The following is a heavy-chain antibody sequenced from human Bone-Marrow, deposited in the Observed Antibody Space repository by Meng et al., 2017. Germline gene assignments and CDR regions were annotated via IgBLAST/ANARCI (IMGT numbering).Heavy chain of an antibody. J-gene: IGHJ4*02. Sequence: ASVKVSCKASGYTFTSYGISWVRQAPGQGLEWMGWMSAYNGNTNYAQKLQGRVTMTTDTSTSTAYMEVRSLRYDDTAVYYCARTDSIAAAGTRTKPKYYFDYWGQGTLVTGAS. D-gene: IGHD6-13*01. CDR2: MSAYNGNT. V-gene: IGHV1-18*01. CDR1: GYTFTSYG. CDR3: ARTDSIAAAGTRTKPKYYFDY.